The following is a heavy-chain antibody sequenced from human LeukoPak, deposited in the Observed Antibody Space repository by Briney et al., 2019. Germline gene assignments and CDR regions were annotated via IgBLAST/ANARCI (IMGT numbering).Heavy chain of an antibody. CDR1: GFTFSNYS. CDR2: ISSIRRYR. Sequence: GGSLRLSCAASGFTFSNYSMNWVRQAPGKGLEWVSSISSIRRYRYYADSVKGRFTISRDNAKTSLYLQMNSLRAEDTAVYYCARAWDYGGNTRLFDYWGQGTLVTVSS. CDR3: ARAWDYGGNTRLFDY. J-gene: IGHJ4*02. V-gene: IGHV3-21*01. D-gene: IGHD4-23*01.